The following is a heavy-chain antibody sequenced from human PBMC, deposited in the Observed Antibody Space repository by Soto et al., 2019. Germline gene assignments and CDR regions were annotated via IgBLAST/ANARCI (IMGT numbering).Heavy chain of an antibody. V-gene: IGHV5-51*01. CDR3: ARADRMNGYNYYFDY. D-gene: IGHD1-1*01. CDR2: IYPGDSDT. Sequence: GESLKISCKGSGFPFASYWIGWVRQLPGNGLEWMGIIYPGDSDTRYNPSFQGQVTFSADKSINTAYLQWSSLKASDTAMYYCARADRMNGYNYYFDYWGQGTLVTVSS. J-gene: IGHJ4*02. CDR1: GFPFASYW.